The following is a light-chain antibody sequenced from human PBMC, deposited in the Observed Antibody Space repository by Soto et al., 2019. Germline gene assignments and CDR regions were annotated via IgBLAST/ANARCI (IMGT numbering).Light chain of an antibody. CDR3: HQFGSSPPAFT. V-gene: IGKV3-20*01. CDR1: QGVSTRY. CDR2: GAS. J-gene: IGKJ2*01. Sequence: ESMLTQSPGTLSLSPGERATLSCRASQGVSTRYLAWYQQKPGQAPRLLIYGASIRATGIPARFSGSGSGTDFTLTISRLEPEDFAVYYCHQFGSSPPAFTFGQGTKLEI.